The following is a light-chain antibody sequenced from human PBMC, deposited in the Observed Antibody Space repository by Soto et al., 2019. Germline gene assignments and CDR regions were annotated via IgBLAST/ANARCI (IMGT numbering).Light chain of an antibody. J-gene: IGKJ4*01. V-gene: IGKV1-27*01. Sequence: QITHSPSSLSASVLYRVTITSRASQGISNYLAWYQQKPGKVPKLLIYAASTLQSGVPSRFSGSGSGTDFTLTISSLQPEDVATYYCQKYNSAPLTFGGGTKVDNK. CDR2: AAS. CDR1: QGISNY. CDR3: QKYNSAPLT.